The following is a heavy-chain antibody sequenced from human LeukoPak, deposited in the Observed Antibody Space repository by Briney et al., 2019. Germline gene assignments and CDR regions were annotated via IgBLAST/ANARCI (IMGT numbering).Heavy chain of an antibody. CDR3: TRYNNDHFDY. Sequence: PGGSLRLSCAGSGFTFGGYGMHWFRQTPGKGLEWVAVIAYDGSRAFYADSVKGRFTISRDNSKNTMSVQMDDLRAEDKAVYYCTRYNNDHFDYRGQGTLVTVSS. D-gene: IGHD1-14*01. CDR2: IAYDGSRA. J-gene: IGHJ4*02. V-gene: IGHV3-33*01. CDR1: GFTFGGYG.